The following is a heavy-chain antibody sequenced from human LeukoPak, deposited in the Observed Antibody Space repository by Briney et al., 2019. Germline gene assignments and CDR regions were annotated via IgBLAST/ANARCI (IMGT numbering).Heavy chain of an antibody. CDR1: GFTFSSYA. D-gene: IGHD6-19*01. J-gene: IGHJ4*02. V-gene: IGHV3-23*01. CDR2: ISGSAGNT. CDR3: AKDLRSAWYYFDD. Sequence: GGSLRLSCEASGFTFSSYAMSWVRQAPGKGLEWVSGISGSAGNTHYADSVKGRFTISRDNSKNTLYLQMNSLRAEDTAVYYCAKDLRSAWYYFDDWGQGTLVTVSS.